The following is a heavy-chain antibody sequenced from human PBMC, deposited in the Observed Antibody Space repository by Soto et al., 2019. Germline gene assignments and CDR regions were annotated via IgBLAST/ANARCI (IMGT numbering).Heavy chain of an antibody. CDR1: GGSISNYH. D-gene: IGHD3-3*01. Sequence: QVQLQESGPGLVKPSETLSLTCTASGGSISNYHWSWIRQPPGKGLEWMGYSYYSGSTSYNPSLKRRVTISVDTSNNQFSLKLNSVTAANTAVYFCARVAYDFWSGWGGAGYYYYMDVWGKGTTVTVSS. CDR3: ARVAYDFWSGWGGAGYYYYMDV. CDR2: SYYSGST. J-gene: IGHJ6*03. V-gene: IGHV4-59*01.